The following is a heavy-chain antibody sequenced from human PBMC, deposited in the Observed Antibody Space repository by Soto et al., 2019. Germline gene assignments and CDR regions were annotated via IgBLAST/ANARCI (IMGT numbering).Heavy chain of an antibody. J-gene: IGHJ6*03. CDR2: MNPNSGNT. CDR3: ARGPTGSTVTTHYYYYMDV. CDR1: GYTFTSYD. Sequence: ASVKVSCKASGYTFTSYDINWVRQAPGQGLDWMGWMNPNSGNTGYAQKFQGRVTMTRNTSISTAYMELSSLRSEDTAVYYCARGPTGSTVTTHYYYYMDVWGKGTTVTVSS. V-gene: IGHV1-8*01. D-gene: IGHD4-17*01.